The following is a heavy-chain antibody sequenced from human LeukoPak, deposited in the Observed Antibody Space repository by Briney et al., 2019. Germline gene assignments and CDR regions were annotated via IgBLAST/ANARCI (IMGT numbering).Heavy chain of an antibody. D-gene: IGHD6-6*01. CDR2: ISDSGGST. CDR3: AKHIAARPSYFDY. CDR1: GFTFSNYA. V-gene: IGHV3-23*01. Sequence: GGSLRLSCAASGFTFSNYAMSWVRQAPGKGLECVSVISDSGGSTDYADSVKGGFTISRDNSKNTLYLQMNSLRAEDTAVYYCAKHIAARPSYFDYWGQGTLVTVSS. J-gene: IGHJ4*02.